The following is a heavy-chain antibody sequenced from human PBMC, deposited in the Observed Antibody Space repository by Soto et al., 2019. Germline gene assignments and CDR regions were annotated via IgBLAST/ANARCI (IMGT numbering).Heavy chain of an antibody. Sequence: EVQLVESGGGLVQPGRSLRLSCAASGFTFDDYAMQWVRQAPGKGLEWVSGISWNSGSIGYADSVKGRFTISRDNAKNSLYLQINSLRAEDTALYYCARDYGYDSSGYLFDYWGQGTLVTVSS. CDR3: ARDYGYDSSGYLFDY. J-gene: IGHJ4*02. D-gene: IGHD3-22*01. V-gene: IGHV3-9*01. CDR1: GFTFDDYA. CDR2: ISWNSGSI.